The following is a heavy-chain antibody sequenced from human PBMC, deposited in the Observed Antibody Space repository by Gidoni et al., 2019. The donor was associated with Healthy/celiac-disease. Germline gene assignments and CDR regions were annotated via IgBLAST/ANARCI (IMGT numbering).Heavy chain of an antibody. J-gene: IGHJ3*02. D-gene: IGHD2-21*02. CDR2: INPSGGST. V-gene: IGHV1-46*01. CDR3: ARAFGGNFGNDAFDI. Sequence: QVQLVQSGAEVKKPGASVKVSCKASGYTFTSYYMHWVRQAPGQGLEWMGIINPSGGSTSYAQKFQGRVTMTRDTSTSTVYMELSSLRSEDTAVYYCARAFGGNFGNDAFDIWGQGTMVTVSS. CDR1: GYTFTSYY.